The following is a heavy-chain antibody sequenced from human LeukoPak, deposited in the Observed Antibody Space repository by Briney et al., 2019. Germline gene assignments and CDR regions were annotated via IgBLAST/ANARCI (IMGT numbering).Heavy chain of an antibody. Sequence: GGSLRLSCAASGFTFSSYSMNWVGQAPGKGRDWVSSIISSSSYIYYADSVKGRFTISRDNAKNSLYLQMNSLRAEDTAVYYCARDADVIAAAGGYMDVWGKGTTVTVSS. CDR2: IISSSSYI. J-gene: IGHJ6*03. V-gene: IGHV3-21*01. D-gene: IGHD6-13*01. CDR1: GFTFSSYS. CDR3: ARDADVIAAAGGYMDV.